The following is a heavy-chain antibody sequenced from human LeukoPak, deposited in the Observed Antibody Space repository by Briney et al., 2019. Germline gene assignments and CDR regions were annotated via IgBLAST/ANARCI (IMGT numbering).Heavy chain of an antibody. Sequence: GGSLRLSCAASGFTFSSYAMSWVRQAPGKGLEWVSAISGSGVSTYYADSVKGRFTISRDNAKNTLYLQMNSLRAEDTAVYYCARDPPYGDYAYYFDYWGQGTLVTVSS. CDR1: GFTFSSYA. D-gene: IGHD4-17*01. J-gene: IGHJ4*02. CDR2: ISGSGVST. V-gene: IGHV3-23*01. CDR3: ARDPPYGDYAYYFDY.